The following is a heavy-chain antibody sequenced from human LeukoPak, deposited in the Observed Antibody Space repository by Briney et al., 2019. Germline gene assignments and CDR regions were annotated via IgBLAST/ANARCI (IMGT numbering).Heavy chain of an antibody. Sequence: SGTLSLTCGVSGGSISSTNWWTWVRQPPGKGLEWIGEVNVLGNTNYNPSLESRVTISIDKSENHVSLKLTSVTAADTAVYYCTREGGPFRPLDYSGQGTLVTVSS. V-gene: IGHV4-4*02. D-gene: IGHD2/OR15-2a*01. CDR1: GGSISSTNW. CDR3: TREGGPFRPLDY. J-gene: IGHJ4*02. CDR2: VNVLGNT.